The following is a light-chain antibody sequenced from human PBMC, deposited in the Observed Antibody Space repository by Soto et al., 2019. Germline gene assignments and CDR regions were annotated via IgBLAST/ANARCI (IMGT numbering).Light chain of an antibody. Sequence: ETVLTQSPATLSLSPGERATLSCRASQSVDIYLAWYQQKPGQAPRLLIYDASTRATGIPARFSGSGSGTDFTLTISILEPEDVALSYCQQHKYWPSFTFGQGTRLEIK. CDR3: QQHKYWPSFT. CDR1: QSVDIY. J-gene: IGKJ5*01. CDR2: DAS. V-gene: IGKV3-11*01.